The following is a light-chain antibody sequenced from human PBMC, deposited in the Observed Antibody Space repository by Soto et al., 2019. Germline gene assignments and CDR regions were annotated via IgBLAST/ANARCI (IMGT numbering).Light chain of an antibody. J-gene: IGKJ3*01. V-gene: IGKV3-20*01. CDR2: GTS. CDR1: QSVSSY. CDR3: QQYGTSLFS. Sequence: NMLTQSPATLSLSPVECDTLSCKASQSVSSYLAWYQQKPGQAPRLLIYGTSSRATGIPDRFSGSGSGTDFTLTISRLEPEDFAVYYCQQYGTSLFSFGPGTKVDI.